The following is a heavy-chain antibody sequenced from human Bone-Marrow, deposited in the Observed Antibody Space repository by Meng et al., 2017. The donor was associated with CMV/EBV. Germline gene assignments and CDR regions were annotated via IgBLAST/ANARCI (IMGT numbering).Heavy chain of an antibody. D-gene: IGHD3-3*01. CDR3: ARDASSFWSGYYVGPNWFDP. V-gene: IGHV4-59*01. CDR1: GGSFSGYY. CDR2: IYYSGST. J-gene: IGHJ5*02. Sequence: SETLSLTCAVYGGSFSGYYWSWIRQPPGKGLEWIGYIYYSGSTNYNPSLKSRVTISVDTSKNQFSLKLSSVTAADTAVYYCARDASSFWSGYYVGPNWFDPWGQGTLVTVSS.